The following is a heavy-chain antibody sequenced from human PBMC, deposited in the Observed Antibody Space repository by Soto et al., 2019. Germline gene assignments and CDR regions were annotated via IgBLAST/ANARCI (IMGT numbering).Heavy chain of an antibody. CDR3: AKDIGDYLFYNWFDP. CDR2: ISYDGSNK. D-gene: IGHD4-17*01. J-gene: IGHJ5*02. CDR1: GFTFSSYG. V-gene: IGHV3-30*18. Sequence: GGSLRLSCAASGFTFSSYGMHWVRQAPGKGLEWVAVISYDGSNKYYADSVKGRFTISRDNSKNTLYLQMNSLRAEDTAVYYCAKDIGDYLFYNWFDPWGQGTLVTVSS.